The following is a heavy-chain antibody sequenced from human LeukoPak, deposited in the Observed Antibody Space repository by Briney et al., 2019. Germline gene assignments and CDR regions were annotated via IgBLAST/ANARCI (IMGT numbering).Heavy chain of an antibody. J-gene: IGHJ6*02. D-gene: IGHD3-9*01. V-gene: IGHV3-21*01. CDR1: GFTFSSYS. CDR2: ISSSSYI. Sequence: PGGSLRLSCAASGFTFSSYSMNWVRQAPGKGPEWVSSISSSSYIYYADSVKGRFTISRDNAKNSLYLQMNSLRAEDTAVYYCARGVRRYYDILTGRYGMDVWGQGTTVTVSS. CDR3: ARGVRRYYDILTGRYGMDV.